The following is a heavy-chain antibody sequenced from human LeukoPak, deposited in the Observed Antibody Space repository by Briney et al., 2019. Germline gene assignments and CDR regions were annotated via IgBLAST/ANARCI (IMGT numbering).Heavy chain of an antibody. V-gene: IGHV1-69*01. CDR2: IIPIFGTA. Sequence: SVKVSCKASGGTFSSYAISWVRQAPGQGLEWMGGIIPIFGTANYAQKFQGRVTITADESTSTAYMELSSLRSEDTAVYYCVREGLSTSEFDYWGQGTLVTVSS. CDR1: GGTFSSYA. J-gene: IGHJ4*02. CDR3: VREGLSTSEFDY. D-gene: IGHD2-2*01.